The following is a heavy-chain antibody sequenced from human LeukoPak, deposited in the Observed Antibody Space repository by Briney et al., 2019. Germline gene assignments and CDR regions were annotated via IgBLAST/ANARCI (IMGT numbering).Heavy chain of an antibody. J-gene: IGHJ1*01. Sequence: GGSLRLSCAASGFTASSNYMSWVRQAPGKGLEWVSVIYSGGSTYYADSVKGRFTISRDNSKNTLYLQMNSLRAEDTAVYYCARIVTTVTTRYFQHWGQGTLVTVSS. D-gene: IGHD4-17*01. V-gene: IGHV3-53*01. CDR3: ARIVTTVTTRYFQH. CDR1: GFTASSNY. CDR2: IYSGGST.